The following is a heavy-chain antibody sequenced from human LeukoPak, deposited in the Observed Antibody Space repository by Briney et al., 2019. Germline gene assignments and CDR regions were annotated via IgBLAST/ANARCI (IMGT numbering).Heavy chain of an antibody. Sequence: PGGSLRLSCAASGFTFSSHFMTWVRQAPGKGRDWVSAISGSGGSTYYKDSVKGRFTISRDNFKNTLYLQMNNLRVEDTAVYYCARGRWHPSGWYFDYWGQGTLVTVSS. CDR1: GFTFSSHF. CDR3: ARGRWHPSGWYFDY. V-gene: IGHV3-23*01. J-gene: IGHJ4*02. CDR2: ISGSGGST. D-gene: IGHD6-19*01.